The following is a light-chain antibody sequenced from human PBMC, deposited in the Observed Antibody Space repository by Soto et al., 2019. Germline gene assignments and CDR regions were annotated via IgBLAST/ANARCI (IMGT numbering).Light chain of an antibody. J-gene: IGKJ1*01. CDR1: QSISSY. CDR2: AAS. Sequence: DIPMTQSPSSLSASVGDRVTLTCRASQSISSYLNWYQQEPGKAPKLLIYAASTLQRGVPSKYTGSGSGTDFTLTISSLQPEDFATYYCQQTYSTPRTFGQGTKVEIK. V-gene: IGKV1-39*01. CDR3: QQTYSTPRT.